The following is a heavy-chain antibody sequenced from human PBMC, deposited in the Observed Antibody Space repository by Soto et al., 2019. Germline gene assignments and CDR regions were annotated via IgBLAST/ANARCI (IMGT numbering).Heavy chain of an antibody. Sequence: QVQLAESGGGVVQPGRSLRLSCGASGFTFSSFGMHWVRQAPGKGLEWVAVISYDGREKYYGESVKGRFTISRDNSMDTLYLQMNSLRPEDSALYYCAKSHLYNWNYHIVFWGQGTLVAVSS. CDR2: ISYDGREK. V-gene: IGHV3-30*18. D-gene: IGHD1-7*01. CDR3: AKSHLYNWNYHIVF. CDR1: GFTFSSFG. J-gene: IGHJ4*02.